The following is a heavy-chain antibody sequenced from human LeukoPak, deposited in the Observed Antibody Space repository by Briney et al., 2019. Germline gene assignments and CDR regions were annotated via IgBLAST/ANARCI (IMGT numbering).Heavy chain of an antibody. CDR1: GFTFSSYS. D-gene: IGHD3-22*01. Sequence: GGSLRLSRAASGFTFSSYSMHWVRQTPGKGLEWVSSISSSGSYIYYADSVRGRFTISRDNAKNSLYLQMNSLRVGDTAVYYCAREYYDTSGDFQHWGQGTLVTVSS. J-gene: IGHJ1*01. CDR2: ISSSGSYI. CDR3: AREYYDTSGDFQH. V-gene: IGHV3-21*01.